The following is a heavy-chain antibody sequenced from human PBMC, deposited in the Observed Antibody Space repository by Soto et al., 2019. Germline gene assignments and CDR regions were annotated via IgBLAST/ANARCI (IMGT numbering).Heavy chain of an antibody. Sequence: GESLKISCQATGYNFAIHWSGWVRQLPGKGLEWMGIIFPSDSETRYSPSFRGQVTMSVDKSINTAYLQWRSLKASDTAMYYCARHSLIVSPLYILDVWGHGTTVTVSS. CDR2: IFPSDSET. J-gene: IGHJ6*02. D-gene: IGHD2-2*02. CDR1: GYNFAIHW. V-gene: IGHV5-51*01. CDR3: ARHSLIVSPLYILDV.